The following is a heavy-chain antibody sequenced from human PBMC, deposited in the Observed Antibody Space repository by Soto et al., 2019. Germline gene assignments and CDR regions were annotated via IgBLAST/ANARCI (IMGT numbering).Heavy chain of an antibody. V-gene: IGHV1-18*01. J-gene: IGHJ5*02. Sequence: QVQLVQSGTEVKKPGASVKVSCKASGYTFSNYGVTWVRQAPGQGLEWMGWISGYNGNTNYAQNFQGRVTMTADPSTRTAYMGLRSLRSDDTAVYFCARKSSSSSWFDPWGQGTLVTVSS. CDR2: ISGYNGNT. CDR1: GYTFSNYG. D-gene: IGHD6-6*01. CDR3: ARKSSSSSWFDP.